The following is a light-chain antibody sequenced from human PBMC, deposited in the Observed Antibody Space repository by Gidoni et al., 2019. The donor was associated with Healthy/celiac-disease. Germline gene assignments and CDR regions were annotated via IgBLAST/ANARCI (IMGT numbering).Light chain of an antibody. V-gene: IGKV3-11*01. Sequence: EIVLTESPATLSFSPGASATLSRRASQGVSSYLAWYQQKPGQAPKLLIYAASKRASGIPARFSGSGSGTDFTLTISSLEPEDFAVYYCQQRINCSYTFGQGTKLEIK. CDR2: AAS. CDR1: QGVSSY. J-gene: IGKJ2*01. CDR3: QQRINCSYT.